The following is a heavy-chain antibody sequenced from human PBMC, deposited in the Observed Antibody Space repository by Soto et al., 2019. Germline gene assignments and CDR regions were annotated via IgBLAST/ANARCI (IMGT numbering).Heavy chain of an antibody. CDR3: ARLHYTVVTAIDV. CDR1: GGSINNYY. V-gene: IGHV4-59*03. CDR2: VSYSGRT. Sequence: TSETLSLTCTVSGGSINNYYWNWIRQPPGKGLEWIGYVSYSGRTNYNPSLKSRVNMLVDKSKNQFSLNLTSVTAADTAVYYCARLHYTVVTAIDVWGQGTMVTVSS. J-gene: IGHJ3*01. D-gene: IGHD4-17*01.